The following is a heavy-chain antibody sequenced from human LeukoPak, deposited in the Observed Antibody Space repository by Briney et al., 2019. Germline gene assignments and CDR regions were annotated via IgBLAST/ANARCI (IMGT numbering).Heavy chain of an antibody. CDR3: ASSRTDYYDSSGYRPFDC. V-gene: IGHV4-34*01. Sequence: PSETLSLTCAVYGGSFSGYYWSWIRQPPGKGLEWLGEINHIGSTNYNPSLKSRVTISVDTSKNQFSLKLSSVTAADTAVYYCASSRTDYYDSSGYRPFDCWGQGALVTVSS. CDR2: INHIGST. CDR1: GGSFSGYY. D-gene: IGHD3-22*01. J-gene: IGHJ4*02.